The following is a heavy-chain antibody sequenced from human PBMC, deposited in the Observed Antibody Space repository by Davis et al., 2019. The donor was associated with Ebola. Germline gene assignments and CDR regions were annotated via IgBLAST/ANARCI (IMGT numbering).Heavy chain of an antibody. V-gene: IGHV4-61*08. J-gene: IGHJ4*02. D-gene: IGHD1-26*01. Sequence: SETLSLTCTVSGGSGSSGDYYWNWIRQPPGKGLEWIGYIYYSGSTNYNPSLKSRVTISVDTSKNLFSLKLNSVTAADTAVYYCARHTSGSYSSYFDYWGQGTLLTVSS. CDR3: ARHTSGSYSSYFDY. CDR2: IYYSGST. CDR1: GGSGSSGDYY.